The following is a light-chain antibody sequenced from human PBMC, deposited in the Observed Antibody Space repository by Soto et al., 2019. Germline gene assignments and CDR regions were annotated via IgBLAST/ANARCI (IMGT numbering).Light chain of an antibody. CDR1: QSVSSN. CDR2: GAS. Sequence: EKVIIQSPAAVSVSRWERATIYCRVSQSVSSNLAWYQQKPGQAPRLLIYGASTRATGIPARFSGSGSGTEFTLTISSLEPEDFAVYYCQQRSHWPRTFGQRAEVDIK. CDR3: QQRSHWPRT. V-gene: IGKV3-15*01. J-gene: IGKJ1*01.